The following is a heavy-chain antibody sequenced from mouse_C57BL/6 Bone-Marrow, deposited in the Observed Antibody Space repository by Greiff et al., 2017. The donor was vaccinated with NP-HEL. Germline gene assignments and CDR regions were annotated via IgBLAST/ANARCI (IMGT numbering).Heavy chain of an antibody. D-gene: IGHD1-1*01. J-gene: IGHJ4*01. CDR1: GYTFTSYW. CDR2: IYPGSGST. Sequence: QVQLQQPGAELVKPGASVKMSCKASGYTFTSYWITCVKQRPGQGLEWIGDIYPGSGSTNYNEKFKSKATLTVDTSSSTAYMQLSSLTSEDSAVYYCASATVVANYAMDYWGQGTSVTVSS. V-gene: IGHV1-55*01. CDR3: ASATVVANYAMDY.